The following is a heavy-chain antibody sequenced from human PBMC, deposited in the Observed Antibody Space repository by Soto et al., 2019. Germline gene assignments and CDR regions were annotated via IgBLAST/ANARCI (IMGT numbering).Heavy chain of an antibody. CDR2: IYYSGST. V-gene: IGHV4-59*08. CDR1: GGSISSYY. J-gene: IGHJ5*02. CDR3: ARAKAPLYSSSRYWFDP. D-gene: IGHD6-13*01. Sequence: PSETLSLTCTVSGGSISSYYWSWIRQPPGKGLEWIGYIYYSGSTNYNPSLKSRVTISVDTSKNQFSLKLSSVTAADTAVYYCARAKAPLYSSSRYWFDPWGQGTLVTVSS.